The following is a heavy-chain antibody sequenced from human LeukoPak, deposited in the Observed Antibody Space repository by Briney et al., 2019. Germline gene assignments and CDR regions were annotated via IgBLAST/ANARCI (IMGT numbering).Heavy chain of an antibody. CDR1: GCTISSNS. V-gene: IGHV3-66*01. CDR3: ARKHYYDSSGFFPPMDY. Sequence: PAGSLTLSCAASGCTISSNSMSWIRQPPGKGLEWVAVIYYGGSTFYADSVKGRFTISRDNSKNTLYLQMNSLRAEDTAVYYCARKHYYDSSGFFPPMDYWGQGTLVSVSS. J-gene: IGHJ4*02. D-gene: IGHD3-22*01. CDR2: IYYGGST.